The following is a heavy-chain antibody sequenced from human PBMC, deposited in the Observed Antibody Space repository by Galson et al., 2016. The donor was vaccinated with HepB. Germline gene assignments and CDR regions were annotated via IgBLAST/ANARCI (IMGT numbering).Heavy chain of an antibody. D-gene: IGHD2-15*01. V-gene: IGHV4-39*01. J-gene: IGHJ4*02. CDR2: IFHTGNT. CDR1: GVSISNRNYY. Sequence: ETLSLTCTVSGVSISNRNYYWGWMRQNTGMRLEWLGSIFHTGNTYYNPSLESRVSLSIDTSKSQFSLTLSLVTAADTSVYYCVRGRGLGGQCIFDWGQGILVTVSS. CDR3: VRGRGLGGQCIFD.